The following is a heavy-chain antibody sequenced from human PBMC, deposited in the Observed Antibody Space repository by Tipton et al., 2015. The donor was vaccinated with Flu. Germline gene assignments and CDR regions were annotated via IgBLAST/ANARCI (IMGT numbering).Heavy chain of an antibody. Sequence: SLRLSCAASGFTVSSNYMSWVRQAPGKGLEWVSVIYSGGSTYYADSVKGRFTISRDNSKNTLYLQMNSLRAEDTAVYYCARGVLGYCTGGVCLFDYWGQGTLVTVSS. J-gene: IGHJ4*02. D-gene: IGHD2-8*02. V-gene: IGHV3-53*01. CDR1: GFTVSSNY. CDR2: IYSGGST. CDR3: ARGVLGYCTGGVCLFDY.